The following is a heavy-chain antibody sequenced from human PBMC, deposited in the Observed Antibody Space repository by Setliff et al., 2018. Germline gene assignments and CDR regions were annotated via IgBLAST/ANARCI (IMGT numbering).Heavy chain of an antibody. CDR3: ARELGYSSTWYSHEGFNI. J-gene: IGHJ3*02. CDR1: GFTFSNAW. CDR2: IRQDGSEK. Sequence: GGSLRLSCAASGFTFSNAWMTWVRQAPGKGLEWVANIRQDGSEKYYVDSAKGRFTISRDNAKNSLYLQMNSLRAEDTAVYYCARELGYSSTWYSHEGFNIWGQGTMVTVSS. V-gene: IGHV3-7*01. D-gene: IGHD6-13*01.